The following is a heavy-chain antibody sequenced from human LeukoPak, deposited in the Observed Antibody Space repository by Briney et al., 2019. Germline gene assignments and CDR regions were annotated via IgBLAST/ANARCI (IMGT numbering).Heavy chain of an antibody. CDR3: AKDRWGVYEHCCEPFDY. D-gene: IGHD2-21*01. CDR2: ISGSGIST. Sequence: PGGSLRLSCAASGFTFSSHAMAWVRQAPGKGLEWVSAISGSGISTYYAESVRGRFTVSRDNPKNTLYLHMTSLRAEDTAVYYCAKDRWGVYEHCCEPFDYWGQGTLVTVSS. J-gene: IGHJ4*02. V-gene: IGHV3-23*01. CDR1: GFTFSSHA.